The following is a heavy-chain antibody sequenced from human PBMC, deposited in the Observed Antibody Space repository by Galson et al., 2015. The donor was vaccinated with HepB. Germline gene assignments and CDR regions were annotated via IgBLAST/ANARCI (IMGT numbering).Heavy chain of an antibody. Sequence: SLRLSCAASGFMFGTYWMQWVRQAPGKGQVWVSVINPDGTTTDYADSVRGRFTISRDNVRNTMFLQMNSLRAEDMGVYYCVRDSGTYPGYYDFWGQGILVTVSS. D-gene: IGHD1-26*01. V-gene: IGHV3-74*01. CDR1: GFMFGTYW. CDR3: VRDSGTYPGYYDF. CDR2: INPDGTTT. J-gene: IGHJ4*02.